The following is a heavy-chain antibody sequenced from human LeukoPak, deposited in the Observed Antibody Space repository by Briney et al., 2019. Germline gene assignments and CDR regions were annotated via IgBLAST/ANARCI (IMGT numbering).Heavy chain of an antibody. V-gene: IGHV3-53*01. CDR1: GFTVSSNY. CDR3: ARSYYYDSSGYYYAFDF. J-gene: IGHJ3*01. Sequence: PGGSLRLSCAASGFTVSSNYMSWVRQAPGKGLEWVSVIYSGGSTYYADSVKGRFTISRDNSKNTLYLQMNSLRAEDTAVYYCARSYYYDSSGYYYAFDFWGQGTMVTVS. D-gene: IGHD3-22*01. CDR2: IYSGGST.